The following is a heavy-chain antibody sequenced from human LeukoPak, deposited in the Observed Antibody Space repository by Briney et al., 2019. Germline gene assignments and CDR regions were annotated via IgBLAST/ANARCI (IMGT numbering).Heavy chain of an antibody. CDR3: ARGRYDYVWGGPTPYYFDY. Sequence: SVKVSCKASGGTFSSYAISWVRQAPGQGLEWMGRIIPIFGTASYAQKFQGRVTITTDESTSTAYMELSSLRSEDTAVYYCARGRYDYVWGGPTPYYFDYWGQGTLVTVSS. CDR1: GGTFSSYA. D-gene: IGHD3-16*01. J-gene: IGHJ4*02. CDR2: IIPIFGTA. V-gene: IGHV1-69*05.